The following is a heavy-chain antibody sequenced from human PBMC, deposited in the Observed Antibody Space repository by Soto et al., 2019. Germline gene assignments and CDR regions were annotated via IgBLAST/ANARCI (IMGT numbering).Heavy chain of an antibody. J-gene: IGHJ6*02. CDR2: IYPGDSDT. D-gene: IGHD1-1*01. CDR1: GYSFTSYW. V-gene: IGHV5-51*01. Sequence: PGESLKISCKGSGYSFTSYWIGWVRQMPGKGLEWMGIIYPGDSDTRYSPSFQGQVTISADKSISTAYLQWSSLKASDTAVYYCVRVRRQGATWYNSYCMDVWGQGTPVTVSS. CDR3: VRVRRQGATWYNSYCMDV.